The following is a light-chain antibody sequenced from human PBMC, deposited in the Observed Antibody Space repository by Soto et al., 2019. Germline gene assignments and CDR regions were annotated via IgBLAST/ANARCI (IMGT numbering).Light chain of an antibody. CDR3: AQGLATPFT. V-gene: IGKV2-28*01. CDR2: LGS. J-gene: IGKJ4*01. Sequence: EIVLTQSPLSLPVTPGEPASISCMSSRNLLHSNGYYYLDWYLQKPGQSPQLLIYLGSNRASGVPERFSVSGSGTDFTLTISRVEGEDVGVYFCAQGLATPFTFGGGTKVEIK. CDR1: RNLLHSNGYYY.